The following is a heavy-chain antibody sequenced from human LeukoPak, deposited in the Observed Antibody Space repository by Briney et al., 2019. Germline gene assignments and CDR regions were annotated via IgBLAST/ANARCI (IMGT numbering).Heavy chain of an antibody. Sequence: GGSLRLSCAASQFTFSNYWMSWVRQAPGKGLEWVSYISSSGSTIYYADSVKGRFTISRDNAKNSLYLQMNSLRAEDTAVYYCARGPRSYRGIDYWGQGTLVTVSS. CDR1: QFTFSNYW. CDR2: ISSSGSTI. J-gene: IGHJ4*02. D-gene: IGHD1-14*01. CDR3: ARGPRSYRGIDY. V-gene: IGHV3-48*04.